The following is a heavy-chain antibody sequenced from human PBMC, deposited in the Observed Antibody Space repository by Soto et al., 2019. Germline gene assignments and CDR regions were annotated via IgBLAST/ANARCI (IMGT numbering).Heavy chain of an antibody. CDR3: ARRWGRSFDY. D-gene: IGHD2-15*01. CDR2: IYYSGST. J-gene: IGHJ4*02. V-gene: IGHV4-59*01. Sequence: SETLSLTCTVAGGSISSYYWSWIRQPPGKGLEWIGYIYYSGSTNYNPSLKSRVTISVDTSKNQFSLKLSSVTAADTAVYYCARRWGRSFDYWGQGTLVTVS. CDR1: GGSISSYY.